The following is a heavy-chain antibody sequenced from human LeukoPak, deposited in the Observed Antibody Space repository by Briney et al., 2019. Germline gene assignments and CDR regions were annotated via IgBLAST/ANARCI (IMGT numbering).Heavy chain of an antibody. D-gene: IGHD3-10*01. J-gene: IGHJ4*02. CDR3: ARYVVYGSGTYYFDY. CDR2: ITYGGST. Sequence: PSETLSLTCTVSGGSIRSSNYCWSWIRQPPGKELEWIASITYGGSTYYNPSLKSQVTISVDTSKNQFSLRLNSVTAAETAVYFCARYVVYGSGTYYFDYWGQGSLVTVSS. V-gene: IGHV4-39*01. CDR1: GGSIRSSNYC.